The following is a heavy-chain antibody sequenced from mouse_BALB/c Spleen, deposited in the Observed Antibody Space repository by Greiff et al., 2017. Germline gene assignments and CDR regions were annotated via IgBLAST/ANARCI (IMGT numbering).Heavy chain of an antibody. V-gene: IGHV1-7*01. Sequence: QVQLQQSGAELAKPGASVKMSCKASGYTFTSYWMHWVKQRPGQGLEWIGYINPSTGYTEYNQKFKDKATLTADKSSSTAYMQLSSLTSEDSAVYYCARLGTTATGYFDYWGQGTTLTVAS. CDR2: INPSTGYT. CDR1: GYTFTSYW. J-gene: IGHJ2*01. D-gene: IGHD1-2*01. CDR3: ARLGTTATGYFDY.